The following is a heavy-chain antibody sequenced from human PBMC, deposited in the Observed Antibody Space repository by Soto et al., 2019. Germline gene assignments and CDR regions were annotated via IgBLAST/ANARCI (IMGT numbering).Heavy chain of an antibody. D-gene: IGHD6-25*01. CDR1: GGSINSFF. CDR2: ISYSGGI. Sequence: PSETLSLTCTVFGGSINSFFWSWIRQPPGKGLEWIGYISYSGGINYNPSLKSRVSMSVATSENKFSLKLTSLTAADTAVYYCAKHIGRGRRPPTPFDYSGQGTPVTVSS. J-gene: IGHJ4*02. CDR3: AKHIGRGRRPPTPFDY. V-gene: IGHV4-59*08.